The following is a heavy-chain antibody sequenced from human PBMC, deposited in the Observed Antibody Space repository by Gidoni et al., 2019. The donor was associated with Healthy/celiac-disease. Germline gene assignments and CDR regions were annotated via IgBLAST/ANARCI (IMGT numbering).Heavy chain of an antibody. D-gene: IGHD3-16*01. J-gene: IGHJ3*02. V-gene: IGHV3-23*04. CDR3: AKDSCGEDAYDAFDI. Sequence: EAQLVEAGGGLVQPVGSLRRHCAPSGFTLSRYALGWVRQAPGKGLEWVSAIRGSGGSTDYAESVKGRFTISIDNYKNTLYLQMNSLRAEDTAVYYCAKDSCGEDAYDAFDIWGQGKMVTVSS. CDR2: IRGSGGST. CDR1: GFTLSRYA.